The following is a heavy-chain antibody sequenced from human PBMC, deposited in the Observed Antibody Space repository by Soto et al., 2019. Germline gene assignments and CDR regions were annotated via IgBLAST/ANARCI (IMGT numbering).Heavy chain of an antibody. CDR1: GFSVTSNY. D-gene: IGHD6-19*01. V-gene: IGHV3-53*02. CDR2: IYTGDST. Sequence: EVQLMETGGGLIQPGGSLRLTCAASGFSVTSNYMTWVRQAPGKGLEWVSVIYTGDSTYYADSVKGRFTISRDKSKNTLYLQMNSLRAEDTAVYYCARSSGWYCFDYWGQGTLVTVSS. J-gene: IGHJ4*02. CDR3: ARSSGWYCFDY.